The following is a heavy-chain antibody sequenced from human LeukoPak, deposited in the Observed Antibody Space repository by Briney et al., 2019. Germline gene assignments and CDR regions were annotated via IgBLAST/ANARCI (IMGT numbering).Heavy chain of an antibody. CDR2: INNDGSAT. Sequence: PGGSLRLSCAVSGFTFSSDWMTWVCQAPRPGLGWLANINNDGSATFYGDSVKRGFTISRNTAQKSPFLQMNSLRAEDTALYYCATSADTAAGPYWGQGTLVTVSS. V-gene: IGHV3-7*01. D-gene: IGHD6-13*01. CDR3: ATSADTAAGPY. CDR1: GFTFSSDW. J-gene: IGHJ4*02.